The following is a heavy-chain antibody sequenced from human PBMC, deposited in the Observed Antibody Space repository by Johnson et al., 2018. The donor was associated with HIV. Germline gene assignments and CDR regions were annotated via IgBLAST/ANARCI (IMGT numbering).Heavy chain of an antibody. D-gene: IGHD1-26*01. J-gene: IGHJ3*02. V-gene: IGHV3-23*04. CDR3: AKGRWELPAGAFDI. CDR1: GFTFSSYA. Sequence: VQLVESGGGLVQPGGSLRLSCAASGFTFSSYAMSWVRQAPGKGLEWVSAIRGSGDSTYYADSVKGRFTISRDNSKNTLDVQMNSLRAEDTAAYYCAKGRWELPAGAFDIWGQGTTVTVSS. CDR2: IRGSGDST.